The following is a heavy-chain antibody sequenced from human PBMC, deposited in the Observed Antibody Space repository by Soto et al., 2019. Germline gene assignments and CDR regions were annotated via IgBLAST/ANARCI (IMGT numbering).Heavy chain of an antibody. CDR1: GFTFSSYG. J-gene: IGHJ5*02. Sequence: GGSLRLSCAASGFTFSSYGMHWVRQAPGKGLEWVAVIWYDGSNKYYADSVKGRFTISRDNSKNTLYLQMNSLRAEDTAVYYCARDPTYYYDSSGYYHQPHGWFDPWGQGTLVTVSS. CDR3: ARDPTYYYDSSGYYHQPHGWFDP. V-gene: IGHV3-33*01. D-gene: IGHD3-22*01. CDR2: IWYDGSNK.